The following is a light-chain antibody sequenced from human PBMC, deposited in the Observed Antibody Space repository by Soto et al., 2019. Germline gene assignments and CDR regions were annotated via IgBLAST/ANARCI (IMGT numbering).Light chain of an antibody. Sequence: EFVLTQSPGTLSLSPGERATLSCRASQSVGSNSLAWYQQKPGQAPRILIYGASTRATGIPDRFRGSGSGTGLPLPIRRTEAEEFAVFYCQQYGSSPPLTFGGGTKVEIK. CDR2: GAS. J-gene: IGKJ4*01. V-gene: IGKV3-20*01. CDR3: QQYGSSPPLT. CDR1: QSVGSNS.